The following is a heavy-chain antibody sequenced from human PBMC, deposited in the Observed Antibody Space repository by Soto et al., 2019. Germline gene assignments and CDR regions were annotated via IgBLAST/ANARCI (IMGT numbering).Heavy chain of an antibody. D-gene: IGHD5-12*01. CDR1: GGTFNTFA. V-gene: IGHV1-69*05. CDR2: IIPIFRTP. CDR3: AREKERQRLGGNYYYAMDV. Sequence: QVQLVQSGAEVKKPGSSVKVSCKASGGTFNTFAISWVRQAPGQGFEWLGGIIPIFRTPDYAQKFQDRVTXXXDXSASTAYMELSSLRSDDTAVYYCAREKERQRLGGNYYYAMDVGGEGTTVIVSS. J-gene: IGHJ6*04.